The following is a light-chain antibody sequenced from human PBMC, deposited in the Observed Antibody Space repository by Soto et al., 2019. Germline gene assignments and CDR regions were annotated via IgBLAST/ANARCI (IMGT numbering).Light chain of an antibody. CDR2: KAT. V-gene: IGKV1-5*03. CDR1: QRIDTW. J-gene: IGKJ1*01. Sequence: DIQMTQSPPILSASVGDRVTITCRASQRIDTWLAWYQQKPGTAPKLLIYKATTLQSGVPSRFSGSGSGTEFTLAISSLEPDDFATYYCQQYETFSPWTFGQGTKVDIK. CDR3: QQYETFSPWT.